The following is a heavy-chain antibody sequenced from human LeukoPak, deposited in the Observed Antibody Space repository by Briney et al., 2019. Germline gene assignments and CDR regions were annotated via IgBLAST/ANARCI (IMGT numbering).Heavy chain of an antibody. D-gene: IGHD7-27*01. J-gene: IGHJ4*02. CDR3: TTGNWGSFSY. V-gene: IGHV3-15*01. CDR2: IKSRSDGGTT. CDR1: GFTFSNYG. Sequence: AGGSLRLSCAASGFTFSNYGMHWVRQAPGKGLEWVGRIKSRSDGGTTDYVAPVKGRFTISRDDSKHTLYLQVNSLKTEDTAVYYCTTGNWGSFSYWGQGTLVTVSS.